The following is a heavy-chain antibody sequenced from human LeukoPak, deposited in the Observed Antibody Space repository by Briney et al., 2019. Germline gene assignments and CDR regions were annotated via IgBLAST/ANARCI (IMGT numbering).Heavy chain of an antibody. J-gene: IGHJ3*02. CDR2: IYYSGST. CDR1: GGSISSSSYY. CDR3: ARGSRYNWNSLQNPGAFDI. V-gene: IGHV4-39*07. D-gene: IGHD1-7*01. Sequence: SETLSLTCTVSGGSISSSSYYWGWIRQPPGKGLEWIGSIYYSGSTYYNPSLKSRVTISVDTSKNQFSLKLSSVTAADTAVYYCARGSRYNWNSLQNPGAFDIWGQGAMVTVSS.